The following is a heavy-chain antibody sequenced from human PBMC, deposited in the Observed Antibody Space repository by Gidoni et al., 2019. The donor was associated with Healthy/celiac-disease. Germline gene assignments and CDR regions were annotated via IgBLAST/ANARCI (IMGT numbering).Heavy chain of an antibody. J-gene: IGHJ5*02. V-gene: IGHV1-8*01. CDR1: GYTFTSYD. Sequence: QVQLVQSGAEVKTPGASVKVSCKASGYTFTSYDINWVRQATGQGLEWMGWMNPNSGNTGYAQKFQGRVTMTRNTSISTAYMELSSLRSEDTAVYYGARVRLAAAGRSFDPWGQGTLVTVSS. D-gene: IGHD6-13*01. CDR3: ARVRLAAAGRSFDP. CDR2: MNPNSGNT.